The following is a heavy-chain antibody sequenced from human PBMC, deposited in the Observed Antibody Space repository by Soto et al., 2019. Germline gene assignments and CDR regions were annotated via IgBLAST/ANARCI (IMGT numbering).Heavy chain of an antibody. Sequence: VQLVESGGGLVQPGRSLRLSCTASGFTFGDYAMSWVRQAPGQGLEWVGFVRSKAYGGTPEYAASVKGRFTISRDDCTSIAYLQMNSLKPEDTAVYYCTSYGRSDYVDSRFDPWVQGTLVTVSS. CDR1: GFTFGDYA. J-gene: IGHJ5*02. D-gene: IGHD4-17*01. V-gene: IGHV3-49*04. CDR3: TSYGRSDYVDSRFDP. CDR2: VRSKAYGGTP.